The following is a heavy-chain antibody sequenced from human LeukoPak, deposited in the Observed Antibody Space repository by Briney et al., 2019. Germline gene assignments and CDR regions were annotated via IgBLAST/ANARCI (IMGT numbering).Heavy chain of an antibody. V-gene: IGHV4-34*01. CDR1: GGSFSGYY. CDR3: ARGPNQLLRPFDY. J-gene: IGHJ4*02. D-gene: IGHD3-3*01. CDR2: INHSGST. Sequence: SETLSLTCAVYGGSFSGYYWSWIRQPPGKGLEWIGEINHSGSTNYNPSLKSRVTISVDTSKNQFSLKLSSVTAADTAVYYCARGPNQLLRPFDYWGQGTPVTVSS.